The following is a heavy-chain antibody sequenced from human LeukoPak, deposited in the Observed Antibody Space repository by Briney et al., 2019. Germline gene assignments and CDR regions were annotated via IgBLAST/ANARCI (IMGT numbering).Heavy chain of an antibody. V-gene: IGHV3-21*01. CDR1: GFTFSSYS. D-gene: IGHD3-22*01. CDR2: ISSSSSYI. J-gene: IGHJ4*02. CDR3: ARSDLRTYSGYDLMYYYDSSGHYPVLYFDY. Sequence: GGSLRLSCAASGFTFSSYSMNWVRQAPGKGLEWVSSISSSSSYIYYADSVKGRFTISRDNAKNSLYLQMNSLRAEDTAVYYCARSDLRTYSGYDLMYYYDSSGHYPVLYFDYWGQGTLVTVSS.